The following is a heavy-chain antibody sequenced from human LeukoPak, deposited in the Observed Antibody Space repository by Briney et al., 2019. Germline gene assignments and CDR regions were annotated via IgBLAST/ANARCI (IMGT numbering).Heavy chain of an antibody. CDR3: AGERPSSSWYDY. V-gene: IGHV3-7*01. D-gene: IGHD6-13*01. J-gene: IGHJ4*02. CDR2: IYQDGREK. CDR1: GFTVSSNY. Sequence: PGGSLRLSCAASGFTVSSNYMNWVRQAPGKGLEWVANIYQDGREKYYAVSVKGRFTISRDNAKNSLFLQMDSLRAEDTAVYYCAGERPSSSWYDYWGQGTLVTVSS.